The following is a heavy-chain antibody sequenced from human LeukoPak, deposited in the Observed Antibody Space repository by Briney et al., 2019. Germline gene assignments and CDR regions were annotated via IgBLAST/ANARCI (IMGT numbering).Heavy chain of an antibody. CDR3: AKTRGYSGYGHFDY. D-gene: IGHD5-12*01. Sequence: PGGSLRLSCAASGFTFSSYAMSWVRQAPGKGLEWVSAISGSGGSTYYADSVKGRFTISRDNSRNTLYLQMNSLRAEDTAVYYCAKTRGYSGYGHFDYWGQGTLVTVSS. CDR2: ISGSGGST. CDR1: GFTFSSYA. J-gene: IGHJ4*02. V-gene: IGHV3-23*01.